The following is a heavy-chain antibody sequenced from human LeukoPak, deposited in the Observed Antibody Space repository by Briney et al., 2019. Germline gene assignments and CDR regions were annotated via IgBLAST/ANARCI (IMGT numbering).Heavy chain of an antibody. D-gene: IGHD2-15*01. CDR1: GGSISSGGYY. Sequence: SETLSLTCTVSGGSISSGGYYWSWIRRHPGKGLEWIGYIYYSGSTYYNPSLKSRITISVDTSKNQFSLKLSSVTTADTAVYYCARVSCSGGSCLDYWGQGTLVTVSS. CDR2: IYYSGST. V-gene: IGHV4-31*03. CDR3: ARVSCSGGSCLDY. J-gene: IGHJ4*02.